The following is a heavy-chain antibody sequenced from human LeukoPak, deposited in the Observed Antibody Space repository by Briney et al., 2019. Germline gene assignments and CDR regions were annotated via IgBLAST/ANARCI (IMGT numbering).Heavy chain of an antibody. D-gene: IGHD3-22*01. V-gene: IGHV3-33*01. J-gene: IGHJ4*02. CDR2: RWYDVSNK. Sequence: PGRSLRLSCAASGFTFSSYGMHWVRQAPGKGLEWVAVRWYDVSNKYYADSVKGRFTISRDNSKNTLYLQMNSLRAEDTAVYYCASHYDSSGFDYWGQGTLVTVSS. CDR3: ASHYDSSGFDY. CDR1: GFTFSSYG.